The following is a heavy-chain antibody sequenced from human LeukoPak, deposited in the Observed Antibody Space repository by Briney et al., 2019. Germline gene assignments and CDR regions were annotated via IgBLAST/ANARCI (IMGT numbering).Heavy chain of an antibody. D-gene: IGHD3-22*01. Sequence: PGGSLTLSCAASGFTVSTNYMNWVRQAPGKGLEWVSIHYSGSSTYYADSVKGRFTISRDDSKNTLYLQMNSLRAEDTAVYYCARAPSDTGGYYPGYFRHRGQGTLVTVSS. J-gene: IGHJ1*01. CDR1: GFTVSTNY. CDR3: ARAPSDTGGYYPGYFRH. V-gene: IGHV3-53*01. CDR2: HYSGSST.